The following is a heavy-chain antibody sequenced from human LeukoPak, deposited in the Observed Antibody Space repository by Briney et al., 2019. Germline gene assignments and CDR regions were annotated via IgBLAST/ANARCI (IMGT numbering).Heavy chain of an antibody. V-gene: IGHV3-11*01. CDR1: GFTFNDDY. CDR2: INIGGTNT. Sequence: GGSLRLSCAASGFTFNDDYMSWIRQAPGKGLEWLSYINIGGTNTHYADSVKGRFTISRDTAKKSLYLEMNKLRAEDTAVYYCATDGAGFDTWGQGVLVTVSS. CDR3: ATDGAGFDT. J-gene: IGHJ5*02.